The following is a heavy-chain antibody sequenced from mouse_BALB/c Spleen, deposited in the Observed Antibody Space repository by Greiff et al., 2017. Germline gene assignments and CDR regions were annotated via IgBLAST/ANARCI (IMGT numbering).Heavy chain of an antibody. CDR2: ISSGSSTI. D-gene: IGHD1-1*01. CDR3: ARGGTTVDY. CDR1: GFTFSSFG. J-gene: IGHJ2*01. V-gene: IGHV5-17*02. Sequence: EVKLMESGGGLVQPGGSRKLSCAASGFTFSSFGMHWVRQAPEKGLEWVAYISSGSSTIYYADTVKGRFTISRDNPKNTLFLQMTSLRSEDTAMYYCARGGTTVDYWGQGTTLTVSS.